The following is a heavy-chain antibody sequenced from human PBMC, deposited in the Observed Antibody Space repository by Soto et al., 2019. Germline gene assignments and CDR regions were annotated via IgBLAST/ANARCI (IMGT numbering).Heavy chain of an antibody. V-gene: IGHV3-23*01. CDR2: IVASGGST. CDR3: AKDQWSGVSALDY. J-gene: IGHJ4*02. Sequence: EVQLLESGGGLVQPGGSLRLSCAASGVTFSSYAMNWVRQAPGKGLGWVSSIVASGGSTDYADSVKGRFTITRDNSKNTLYLQMTSPRAEATAVYFCAKDQWSGVSALDYWGQGTLVTVSS. CDR1: GVTFSSYA. D-gene: IGHD3-10*02.